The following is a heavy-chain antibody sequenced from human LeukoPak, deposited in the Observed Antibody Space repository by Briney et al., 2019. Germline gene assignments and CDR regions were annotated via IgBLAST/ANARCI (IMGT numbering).Heavy chain of an antibody. CDR2: MYSTGSN. D-gene: IGHD5-12*01. V-gene: IGHV4-4*07. CDR1: GGSISGYF. J-gene: IGHJ4*02. Sequence: SESLSLTCTVSGGSISGYFWTWIRQPAGKGLEWIGRMYSTGSNNYNPSLKSRVTMSLDTSKNHFSLNLTSVTAADTAVYYCAREPTSGREPTSGRPLDYWGQGTLVTVSS. CDR3: AREPTSGREPTSGRPLDY.